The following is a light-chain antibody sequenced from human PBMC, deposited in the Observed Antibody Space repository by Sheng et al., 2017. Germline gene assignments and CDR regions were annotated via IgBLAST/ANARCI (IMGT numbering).Light chain of an antibody. CDR1: QDISIS. V-gene: IGKV1-39*01. CDR3: QQSYKTPYT. CDR2: GAS. Sequence: DIQMTQSPSSLSTSVGQRVTISCRASQDISISLNWYQQQPGKAPKFLIYGASTLQSAVPSRFSGSGSGTDFTLTISSLQPEDFATYYCQQSYKTPYTFGQGTKLEIK. J-gene: IGKJ2*01.